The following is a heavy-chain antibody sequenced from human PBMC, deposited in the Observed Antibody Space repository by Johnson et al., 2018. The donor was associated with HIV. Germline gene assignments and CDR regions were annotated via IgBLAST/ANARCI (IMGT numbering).Heavy chain of an antibody. CDR3: ARGRYAFDI. J-gene: IGHJ3*02. CDR1: GFSVSNTY. Sequence: VQLVESGGGFVQPGGSLRLSCGASGFSVSNTYMNWVRQAPGKGLEWVSVMYSGGNTYYADFVKGRFTISRDNAKKSLYLQMNSLRAEDTAVYYCARGRYAFDIWGQGTMVTVSS. V-gene: IGHV3-66*01. CDR2: MYSGGNT.